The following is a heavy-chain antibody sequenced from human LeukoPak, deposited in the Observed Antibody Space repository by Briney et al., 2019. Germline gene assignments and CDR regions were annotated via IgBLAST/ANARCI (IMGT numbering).Heavy chain of an antibody. V-gene: IGHV4-59*01. Sequence: SETLSLTCTVSGGSISSYYWSWIRQPPGKGLGWIGYIYYSGSTNYNPSLKSRVTMSVDTSKNQFSLKLSSVTAADTSVYYCCKDKDYFYRRGAFDIWGQGTKVTVSS. D-gene: IGHD3-22*01. CDR2: IYYSGST. J-gene: IGHJ3*02. CDR3: CKDKDYFYRRGAFDI. CDR1: GGSISSYY.